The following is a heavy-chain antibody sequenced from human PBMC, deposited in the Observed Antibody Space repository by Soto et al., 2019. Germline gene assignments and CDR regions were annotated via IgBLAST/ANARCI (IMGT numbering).Heavy chain of an antibody. J-gene: IGHJ4*02. CDR1: GDSVSSNVAA. D-gene: IGHD3-10*01. Sequence: PSQTLSLTCAISGDSVSSNVAAWTRIRQSPSRGLEWLGRTFYRSNWNYNYAVSVTGRMTINPDTSRNQFSLQLNSVTPEDTAVYYCTIAAHLGRGHDSWGQGTLVAVS. CDR2: TFYRSNWNY. V-gene: IGHV6-1*01. CDR3: TIAAHLGRGHDS.